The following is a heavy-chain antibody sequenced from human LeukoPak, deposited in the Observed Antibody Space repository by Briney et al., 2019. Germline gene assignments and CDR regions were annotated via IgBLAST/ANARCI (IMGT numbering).Heavy chain of an antibody. CDR2: ISSSSSYI. CDR1: GFTFSSYS. V-gene: IGHV3-21*01. D-gene: IGHD6-13*01. J-gene: IGHJ4*02. Sequence: GGSLRLSCAASGFTFSSYSMNWVRQAPGKGLEWVSSISSSSSYIYYADSVKGRFTISRDNAKNSLYLQMNSLRAEDTAVYYCARDKFLQRLVPFAYGGKEPRAPVSS. CDR3: ARDKFLQRLVPFAY.